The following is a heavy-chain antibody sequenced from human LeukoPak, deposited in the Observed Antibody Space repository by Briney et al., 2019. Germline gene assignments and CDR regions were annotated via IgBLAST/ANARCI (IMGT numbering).Heavy chain of an antibody. V-gene: IGHV3-11*05. J-gene: IGHJ4*02. D-gene: IGHD5-12*01. CDR3: ARDSGYSGYSDY. CDR1: GFTFSDYY. CDR2: ISSSSSYT. Sequence: GGSLRLSCAASGFTFSDYYMSWIRQAPGKGLEWVSYISSSSSYTDYANSVKGRFTISRDNAKNSLNLQMNSLRAEDTAVYYCARDSGYSGYSDYWGQGTLVTVSS.